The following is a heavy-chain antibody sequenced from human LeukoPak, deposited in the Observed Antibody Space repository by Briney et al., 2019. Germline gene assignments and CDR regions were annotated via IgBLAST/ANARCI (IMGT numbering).Heavy chain of an antibody. J-gene: IGHJ5*02. CDR2: IRSKNDGGTT. CDR1: GFTFDDYG. V-gene: IGHV3-15*01. Sequence: GGSLRLSCAASGFTFDDYGMSWVRQAPGKGLEWVGRIRSKNDGGTTDYAAPVKGRFTISRDDSKNTLYLQMNSLKTEDTAVYYCATSNLATWGQGTLVTVSS. CDR3: ATSNLAT.